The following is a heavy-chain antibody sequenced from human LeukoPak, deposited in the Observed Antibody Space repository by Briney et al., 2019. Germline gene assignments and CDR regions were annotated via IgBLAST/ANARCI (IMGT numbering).Heavy chain of an antibody. Sequence: GASVKVSCKASGYTFTGYYMHWVRQAPGQGLEWMGRINPNSGGTNYAQKFQGRVTITADESTSTAYMELSSLRSEDTAVYYCAREGRELESLYHFDYWGQGTLVTVSS. D-gene: IGHD1-26*01. CDR3: AREGRELESLYHFDY. J-gene: IGHJ4*02. CDR2: INPNSGGT. CDR1: GYTFTGYY. V-gene: IGHV1-2*06.